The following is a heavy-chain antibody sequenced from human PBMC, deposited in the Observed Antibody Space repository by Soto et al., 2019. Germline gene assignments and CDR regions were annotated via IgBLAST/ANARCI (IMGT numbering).Heavy chain of an antibody. D-gene: IGHD6-19*01. V-gene: IGHV3-11*01. Sequence: GGSMILSCGAAGLTFSDYCMSWIRQAPGKGLEWVSYISSSGGTTYYADSVKGRFTISRDNSKNTLYLQMNSLRAEDTAVYYCAKEGGSGWYNIDYWGQGTLVTVSS. CDR1: GLTFSDYC. CDR3: AKEGGSGWYNIDY. CDR2: ISSSGGTT. J-gene: IGHJ4*02.